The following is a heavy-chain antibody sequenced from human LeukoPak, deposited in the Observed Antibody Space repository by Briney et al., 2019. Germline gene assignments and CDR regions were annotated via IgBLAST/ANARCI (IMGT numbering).Heavy chain of an antibody. CDR3: AKHSGSYFIYHVDS. CDR1: GFTFSSYG. V-gene: IGHV3-23*01. D-gene: IGHD1-26*01. CDR2: ISGSAYNS. Sequence: PGGSLRLSCAASGFTFSSYGMSWVRQAPGRGLEWVSTISGSAYNSYYADSVKGRLTISRDNSANTLYLQMNGLRAEDTALYYCAKHSGSYFIYHVDSWGQGTLVTVSS. J-gene: IGHJ4*02.